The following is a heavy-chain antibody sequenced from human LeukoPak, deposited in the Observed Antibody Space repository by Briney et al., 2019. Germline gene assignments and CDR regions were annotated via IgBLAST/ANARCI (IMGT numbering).Heavy chain of an antibody. CDR2: IEQDGSEK. D-gene: IGHD1-26*01. J-gene: IGHJ5*01. CDR1: GFTFSSYW. CDR3: AGGQGWVIDS. Sequence: GGSLRLSCAASGFTFSSYWMNWVRQAPGKGLEWVANIEQDGSEKYYVDPVKGRFTISRDNAKNSLYLQMNSLRAEDTAVYYCAGGQGWVIDSWGQGTLVTVSS. V-gene: IGHV3-7*03.